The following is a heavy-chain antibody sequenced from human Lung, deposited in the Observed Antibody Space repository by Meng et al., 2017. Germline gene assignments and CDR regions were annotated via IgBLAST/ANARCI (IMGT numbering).Heavy chain of an antibody. J-gene: IGHJ5*02. Sequence: QSQLQRSAPGLVKPSQALSLTCSVSGGSISTSGYDWGWIRQPPGKGLEWIGSIGHSGFTYYTPSLKSRVAVSLDTSKSQFSLMLTSVTAADTAVYYCVRSSAWVRTGFDPWGQGTLVTVSS. CDR1: GGSISTSGYD. V-gene: IGHV4-39*01. CDR3: VRSSAWVRTGFDP. CDR2: IGHSGFT. D-gene: IGHD6-19*01.